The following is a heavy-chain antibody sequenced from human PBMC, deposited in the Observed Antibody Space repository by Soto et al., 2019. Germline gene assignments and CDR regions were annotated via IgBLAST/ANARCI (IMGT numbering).Heavy chain of an antibody. V-gene: IGHV3-23*01. J-gene: IGHJ2*01. CDR3: AKRPSGGTWNSGASRYFDL. CDR2: ISTSGGTT. D-gene: IGHD2-15*01. Sequence: EVQLLESGGGLAQPGGSLRLSCAASGFTFSSYGMTWVRQAPGKGLVWVSSISTSGGTTYYADSVKGRFTISRDNSENTLYLQMSSLRAEDTAVYFCAKRPSGGTWNSGASRYFDLWGRGTLVIVSS. CDR1: GFTFSSYG.